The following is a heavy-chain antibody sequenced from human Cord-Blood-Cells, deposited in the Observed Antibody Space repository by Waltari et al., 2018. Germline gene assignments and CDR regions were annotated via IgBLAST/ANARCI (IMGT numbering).Heavy chain of an antibody. D-gene: IGHD3-10*01. CDR3: ARSTEYYYGSGSFDP. Sequence: QVQLVQSGAEVKKPGASVRVSCKASGYTFTSYGISWVRQAPGQGLEWMGWISAYKGNTNFAQKPQCRVPMTTATSTSTAYMELRSLRSDDTAVYYCARSTEYYYGSGSFDPWGQGTLVTVSS. J-gene: IGHJ5*02. CDR2: ISAYKGNT. V-gene: IGHV1-18*01. CDR1: GYTFTSYG.